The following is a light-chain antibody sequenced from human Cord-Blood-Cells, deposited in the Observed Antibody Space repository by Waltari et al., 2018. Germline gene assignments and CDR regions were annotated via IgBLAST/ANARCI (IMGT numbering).Light chain of an antibody. CDR3: QQRSNWWT. V-gene: IGKV3-11*01. Sequence: EIVLTQSPATLSLSPGERDTLPCRASQSVSSYLAWYQQKPGQAPRLLIYDASNRATGIPARFSGSGSGTDFTLTISSLEPEDFAVYYCQQRSNWWTFGQGTKVEIK. CDR1: QSVSSY. CDR2: DAS. J-gene: IGKJ1*01.